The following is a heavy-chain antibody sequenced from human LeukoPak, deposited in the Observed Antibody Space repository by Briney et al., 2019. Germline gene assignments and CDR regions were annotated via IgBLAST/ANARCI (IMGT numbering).Heavy chain of an antibody. D-gene: IGHD6-6*01. CDR3: ARAAYSSSPDY. Sequence: PGGSLRLSCSASGFTFSTYWMVWVSQAPGKGLLWVSHIDSDGSRTGYADPVKGRFTMSRDNAKNTLYLQMNSLRAEDTAVYFCARAAYSSSPDYWGQGTLVTVSS. CDR1: GFTFSTYW. V-gene: IGHV3-74*01. CDR2: IDSDGSRT. J-gene: IGHJ4*02.